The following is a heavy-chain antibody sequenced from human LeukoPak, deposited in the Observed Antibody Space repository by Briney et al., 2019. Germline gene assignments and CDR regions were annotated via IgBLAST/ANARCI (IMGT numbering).Heavy chain of an antibody. Sequence: GGSLRLSCAASGFTFSSHWMTWVRQAPGKGLEWVANINRDGSQKNHVDSVQGRFTISRDNAKNSLYLQMNSLRAEDTAVYYCARTRSSDWYEGPYYGMDVWGQGTTVTVSS. D-gene: IGHD6-19*01. CDR2: INRDGSQK. V-gene: IGHV3-7*01. CDR1: GFTFSSHW. CDR3: ARTRSSDWYEGPYYGMDV. J-gene: IGHJ6*02.